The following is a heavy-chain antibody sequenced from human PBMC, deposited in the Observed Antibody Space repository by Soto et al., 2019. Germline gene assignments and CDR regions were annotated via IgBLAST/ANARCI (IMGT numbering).Heavy chain of an antibody. Sequence: GGSLRLYCAASGFTFSSYGMHWVRQAPGKGLEWVAVIWYDGSNKYYADSVKGRFTISRDNSKNTLYLQMNSLRAEDTAVYYCAREGRWLQFDYWGQGTLVTVSS. CDR3: AREGRWLQFDY. D-gene: IGHD5-12*01. V-gene: IGHV3-33*01. CDR2: IWYDGSNK. J-gene: IGHJ4*02. CDR1: GFTFSSYG.